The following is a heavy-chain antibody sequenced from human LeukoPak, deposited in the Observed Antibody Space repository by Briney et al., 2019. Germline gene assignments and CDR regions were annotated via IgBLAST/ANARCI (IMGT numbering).Heavy chain of an antibody. Sequence: GGSLRLSCAVSGFTFSDYYMSWIRQAPGKGLEWVSAISGSGGSTYYADSVKGRFTISRDNSKNTLYLQMNSLRAEDTAVYYCASNTKYYDILTGYYPAYYFDYWGQGTLVTVSS. CDR1: GFTFSDYY. CDR3: ASNTKYYDILTGYYPAYYFDY. V-gene: IGHV3-23*01. J-gene: IGHJ4*02. CDR2: ISGSGGST. D-gene: IGHD3-9*01.